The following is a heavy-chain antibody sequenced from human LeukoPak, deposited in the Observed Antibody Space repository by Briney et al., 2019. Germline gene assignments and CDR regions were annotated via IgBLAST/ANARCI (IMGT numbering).Heavy chain of an antibody. Sequence: SETLSLTCAVYGGSFSKYFWTWIRQPPGKGLEWIGEINHSGSTNYNPSLKSRVTISVDTSKNQFSLKLSSVTAADTAVYYCAAYSSSRGGFPYWGQGTLVTVSS. CDR2: INHSGST. CDR1: GGSFSKYF. D-gene: IGHD6-13*01. CDR3: AAYSSSRGGFPY. J-gene: IGHJ4*02. V-gene: IGHV4-34*01.